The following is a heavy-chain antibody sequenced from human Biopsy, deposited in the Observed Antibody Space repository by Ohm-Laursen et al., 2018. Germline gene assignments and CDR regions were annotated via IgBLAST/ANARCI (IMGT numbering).Heavy chain of an antibody. J-gene: IGHJ5*02. V-gene: IGHV1-69*06. CDR2: IIPTFDTP. CDR1: GGTFSSYV. Sequence: GASVKVSCKASGGTFSSYVISWVRQAPGQGLEWMGRIIPTFDTPTCAPDFQGRVTFTADKSTGTAHLDLSRLRSEDTAIYYCAGGAAKGNPYDHWGQGTLVIVSS. CDR3: AGGAAKGNPYDH. D-gene: IGHD3-10*01.